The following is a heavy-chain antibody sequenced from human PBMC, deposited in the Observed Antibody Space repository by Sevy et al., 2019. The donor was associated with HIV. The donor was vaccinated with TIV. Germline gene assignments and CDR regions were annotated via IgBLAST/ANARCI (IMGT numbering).Heavy chain of an antibody. J-gene: IGHJ3*02. CDR2: ISSSSSYI. Sequence: GGSLRLSCAASGFTFSSYSMNWVRQAPGKGLEWVSSISSSSSYIYYAHSVKGRFTISRDNAKNSLYLQMNSLRAEDTAVYYCAREIAAAGTDAFDIWGQGTMVTVSS. CDR1: GFTFSSYS. V-gene: IGHV3-21*01. CDR3: AREIAAAGTDAFDI. D-gene: IGHD6-13*01.